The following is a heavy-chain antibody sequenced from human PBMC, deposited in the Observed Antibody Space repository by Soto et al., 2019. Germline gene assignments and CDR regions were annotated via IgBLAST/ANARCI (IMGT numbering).Heavy chain of an antibody. Sequence: PSETLSLTCTVSGGSISNYYWSWMRQAPGKGLEWIGYMYYTGSTNYNPSLKSRVTISVDTSKKQLSLRLKSVTAADTAVYYCASRTPAVNAFDMWGQGTMVTVSS. CDR2: MYYTGST. J-gene: IGHJ3*02. CDR3: ASRTPAVNAFDM. CDR1: GGSISNYY. V-gene: IGHV4-59*01.